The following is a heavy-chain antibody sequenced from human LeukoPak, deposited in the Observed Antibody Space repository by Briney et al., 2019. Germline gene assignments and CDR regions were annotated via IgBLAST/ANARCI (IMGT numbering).Heavy chain of an antibody. V-gene: IGHV3-23*01. CDR3: AKEASGYGYYFDY. CDR2: ISDSGGTT. D-gene: IGHD3-10*01. J-gene: IGHJ4*02. CDR1: GFTFSSYA. Sequence: GGSLTLSCAASGFTFSSYAMSWVRQAPGKGLEWVSVISDSGGTTFYADSVKGRFTISRDNSKNTLYLQMSSLRAEDTAVYYCAKEASGYGYYFDYWGQGTLVTVSS.